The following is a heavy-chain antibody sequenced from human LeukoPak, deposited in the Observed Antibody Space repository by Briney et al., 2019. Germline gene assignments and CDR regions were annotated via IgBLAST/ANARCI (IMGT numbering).Heavy chain of an antibody. V-gene: IGHV4-59*01. CDR2: IYYSGST. CDR3: ARSRGQQLEFDY. CDR1: GGSISSYY. J-gene: IGHJ4*02. D-gene: IGHD6-13*01. Sequence: SETLSPTCTVSGGSISSYYWSWIRQPPGKGLEWIGYIYYSGSTNYNPSLKSRVTISVDTSKNQFSLKLSSVTAADTAVYYCARSRGQQLEFDYWGQGTLVTVSS.